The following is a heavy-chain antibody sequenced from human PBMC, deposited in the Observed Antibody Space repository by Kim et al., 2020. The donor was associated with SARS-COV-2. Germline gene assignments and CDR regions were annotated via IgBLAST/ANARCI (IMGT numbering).Heavy chain of an antibody. CDR3: ARRITFGGATDY. J-gene: IGHJ4*02. Sequence: RYRPSFQGQVTISADKSISTAYLPWSSLKASDTAMYYCARRITFGGATDYWGQGTLVTVSS. D-gene: IGHD3-16*01. V-gene: IGHV5-51*01.